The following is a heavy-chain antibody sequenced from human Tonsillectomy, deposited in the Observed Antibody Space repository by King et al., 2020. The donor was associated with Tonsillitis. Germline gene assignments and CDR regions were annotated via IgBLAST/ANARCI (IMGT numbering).Heavy chain of an antibody. D-gene: IGHD3-22*01. CDR3: VRAPDSSGYLFDY. CDR2: IKQEGSEK. V-gene: IGHV3-7*01. Sequence: QLVQSGGGLVQPGGSLRLSCVASGFTFSTYWMSWVRRAPGKGLEWVVNIKQEGSEKYYVDSVQGRFTISRDNAKNSLDLQMNSLRAEDTAVYYCVRAPDSSGYLFDYWGQGTLVTVSS. CDR1: GFTFSTYW. J-gene: IGHJ4*02.